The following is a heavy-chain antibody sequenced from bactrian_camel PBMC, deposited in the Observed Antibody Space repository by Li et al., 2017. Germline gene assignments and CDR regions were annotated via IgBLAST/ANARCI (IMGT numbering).Heavy chain of an antibody. CDR1: ASSMRGIS. V-gene: IGHV3S53*01. CDR3: ATGPWCGSWVTRVGS. CDR2: IAEDGSV. Sequence: HVQLVESGGGSVQAGGSLRLSCAVSASSMRGISIGWFRQTPGKEREGVAAIAEDGSVAYGDSVVGRFTVSSNNAQSTLYLQMNSLAPEDTAMYYCATGPWCGSWVTRVGSWGQGTQVTVS. D-gene: IGHD2*01. J-gene: IGHJ6*01.